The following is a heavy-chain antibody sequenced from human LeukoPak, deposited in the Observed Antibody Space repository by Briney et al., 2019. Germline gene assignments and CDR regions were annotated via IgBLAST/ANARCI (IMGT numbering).Heavy chain of an antibody. D-gene: IGHD6-13*01. J-gene: IGHJ4*02. V-gene: IGHV3-48*01. CDR1: GFTFSSYS. CDR3: ARRVTAAGKHYFDS. Sequence: GGSLRLSCAASGFTFSSYSMNWVRQAPGKGLEWVSYISSSSSTIYYADSVQGRFTISRDNAKNSLYLQMNSLRAEDTAVYYCARRVTAAGKHYFDSWGQGTLVTASS. CDR2: ISSSSSTI.